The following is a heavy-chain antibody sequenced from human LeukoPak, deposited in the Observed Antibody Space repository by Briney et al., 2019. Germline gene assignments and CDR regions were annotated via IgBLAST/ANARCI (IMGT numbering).Heavy chain of an antibody. CDR3: ARDTDYSKFDY. D-gene: IGHD4-11*01. CDR1: GFTFSNYA. CDR2: ISYDGNNK. Sequence: GGSLRLSCVASGFTFSNYAVHWVRQAPGKGLEWVAVISYDGNNKFYADSVKGRFTISRDNSKNTLFLQMNSLRAEDTAVYYCARDTDYSKFDYWGQGTLVTVSS. J-gene: IGHJ4*02. V-gene: IGHV3-30-3*01.